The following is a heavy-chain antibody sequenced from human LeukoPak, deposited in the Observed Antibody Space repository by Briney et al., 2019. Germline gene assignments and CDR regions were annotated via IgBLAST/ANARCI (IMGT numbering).Heavy chain of an antibody. V-gene: IGHV1-2*04. Sequence: ASVTVSCTASGYTFTGYYMRWVRQAPGQGLEWMGWINPNSGGTNYAQKFQGWVTMTRDTSISTAYMELSRLRSDDTAVYYCARSPVFDPWGQGTLVTVSS. J-gene: IGHJ5*02. CDR1: GYTFTGYY. CDR3: ARSPVFDP. CDR2: INPNSGGT.